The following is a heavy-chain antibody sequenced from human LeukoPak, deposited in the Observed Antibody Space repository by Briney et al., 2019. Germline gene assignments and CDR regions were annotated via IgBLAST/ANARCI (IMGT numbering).Heavy chain of an antibody. Sequence: SETLSTTYTISDASISRGSHKWSWIRQPAGKGLEWIGRIYTSGSTNYNPSLKSRVTISVDTSKNQFSLKLSSVTAADTAVYYCARDHGPRVDYWGQGTLVTGSS. CDR1: DASISRGSHK. CDR3: ARDHGPRVDY. J-gene: IGHJ4*02. CDR2: IYTSGST. V-gene: IGHV4-61*02. D-gene: IGHD4-17*01.